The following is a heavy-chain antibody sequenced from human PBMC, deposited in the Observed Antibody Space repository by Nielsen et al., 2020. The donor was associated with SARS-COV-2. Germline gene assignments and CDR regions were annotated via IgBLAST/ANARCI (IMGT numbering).Heavy chain of an antibody. CDR3: ARGALVDATHDAFDI. CDR1: GDSISNADYY. V-gene: IGHV4-39*07. CDR2: IYYTGST. Sequence: SETLSLTCSVSGDSISNADYYWSWIRQYPGKGLEWIATIYYTGSTYYNPSLKSRVSISPDTSNNQFSLRLTSVTAADTAVYYCARGALVDATHDAFDIWGQGTVVTVSS. D-gene: IGHD2-15*01. J-gene: IGHJ3*02.